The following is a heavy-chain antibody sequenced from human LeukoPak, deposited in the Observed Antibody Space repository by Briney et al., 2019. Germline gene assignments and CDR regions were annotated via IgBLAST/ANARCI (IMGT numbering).Heavy chain of an antibody. CDR2: IDPNSGGT. V-gene: IGHV1-2*02. CDR3: ARDLAGYSSSSAPDY. Sequence: ASVKVSCKASGYTFTGYYMHWVRQAPGQGLEWMGWIDPNSGGTNYAQKFQGRVTMTRDTSISTAYMELSRLRSDDTAVYYCARDLAGYSSSSAPDYWGQGTLVTVSS. CDR1: GYTFTGYY. J-gene: IGHJ4*02. D-gene: IGHD6-6*01.